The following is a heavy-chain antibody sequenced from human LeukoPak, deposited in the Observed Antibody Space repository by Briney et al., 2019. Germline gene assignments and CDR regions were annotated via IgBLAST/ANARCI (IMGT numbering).Heavy chain of an antibody. D-gene: IGHD3-10*01. Sequence: ASVKVSCKASGGTFSSYAISWVRQAPGQGLEWMGGIIPIFGTANYAQKFQGRVTITTDESTSTAYMELSSLRSEDTAVYYCARLHYYGSGSFLQPWGQGTLVTVSS. CDR1: GGTFSSYA. V-gene: IGHV1-69*05. CDR3: ARLHYYGSGSFLQP. CDR2: IIPIFGTA. J-gene: IGHJ4*02.